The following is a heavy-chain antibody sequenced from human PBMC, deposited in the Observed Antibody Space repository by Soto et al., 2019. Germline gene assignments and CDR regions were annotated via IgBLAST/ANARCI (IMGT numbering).Heavy chain of an antibody. V-gene: IGHV4-59*01. D-gene: IGHD5-12*01. CDR2: IYYSGST. J-gene: IGHJ6*03. CDR3: ARGDSGYDLYYYYMDV. CDR1: GGSISSYY. Sequence: SETLSLTCTVSGGSISSYYWSWIRQPPGKGLEWIGYIYYSGSTNYNPSLKSRVTISVDTSKNQFSLKLSSVTAADTAVYYCARGDSGYDLYYYYMDVWGKGTTVTVSS.